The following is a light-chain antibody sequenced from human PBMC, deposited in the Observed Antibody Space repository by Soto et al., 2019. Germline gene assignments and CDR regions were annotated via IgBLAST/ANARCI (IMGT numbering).Light chain of an antibody. V-gene: IGKV1-5*03. CDR3: QQYSTYTPRT. Sequence: DIQMNQAPSTLCASVGERVTITCRASQSISIWLAWYQQKPGKAPKILIYKASSLESGVASRFSGSGSGTEFTLTTSSLHPADFATSYCQQYSTYTPRTFGQGTKVEIK. J-gene: IGKJ1*01. CDR1: QSISIW. CDR2: KAS.